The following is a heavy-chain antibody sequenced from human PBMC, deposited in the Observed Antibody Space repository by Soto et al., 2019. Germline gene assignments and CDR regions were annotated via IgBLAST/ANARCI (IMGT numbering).Heavy chain of an antibody. CDR1: GGSIMSSSYY. J-gene: IGHJ5*02. D-gene: IGHD1-26*01. V-gene: IGHV4-39*01. CDR3: ARHSDWFDP. Sequence: SETLSLTCTVSGGSIMSSSYYWGWHSKPPGKGLEWIGNIYYSGSTYYNPSLKSRVTISVDTSKDQFSLKLSSVTAADTAVYYCARHSDWFDPWGQGTLVTVSS. CDR2: IYYSGST.